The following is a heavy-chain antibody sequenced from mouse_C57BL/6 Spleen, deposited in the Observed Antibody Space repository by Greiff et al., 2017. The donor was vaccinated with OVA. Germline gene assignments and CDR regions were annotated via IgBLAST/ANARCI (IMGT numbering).Heavy chain of an antibody. CDR1: GFTFTDYY. D-gene: IGHD1-1*01. CDR2: IRNKANGYTT. CDR3: ARYNYYGSSIAY. J-gene: IGHJ3*01. Sequence: EVKLVESGGGLVQPGGSLSLSCAASGFTFTDYYMSWVRQPPGKALEWLGFIRNKANGYTTEYSASVQGRFTISRDNSQSILYLQMNALRAEDSATYYCARYNYYGSSIAYWGQGTLVTVSA. V-gene: IGHV7-3*01.